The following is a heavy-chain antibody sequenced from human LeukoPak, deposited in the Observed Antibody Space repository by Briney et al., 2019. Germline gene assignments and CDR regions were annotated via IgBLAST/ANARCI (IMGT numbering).Heavy chain of an antibody. CDR3: AREPIAMADPDGFDI. CDR2: INSDGSNT. J-gene: IGHJ3*02. Sequence: GGSLRLSCAASGFTFSSYWMHWVRQAPGKGLVWVSRINSDGSNTNYADSVKGRFTISRDNAKNTLYLQMNSLRAEDTAVYYCAREPIAMADPDGFDICGQGTMVTVSS. CDR1: GFTFSSYW. V-gene: IGHV3-74*01. D-gene: IGHD6-19*01.